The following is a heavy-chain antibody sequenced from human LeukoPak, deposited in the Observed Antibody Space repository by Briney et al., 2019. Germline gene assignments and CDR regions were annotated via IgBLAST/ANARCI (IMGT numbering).Heavy chain of an antibody. J-gene: IGHJ4*02. CDR1: GYTFTSYG. Sequence: GASVKVSCKASGYTFTSYGISWVRQAPGQGLEWMGRIIPILGIANYAQKFQGRVTITADKSTSTAYMELSSLRSEDTAVYYCARSRTSYSGSYQVFQRGQYYFDYWGQGTLVTVSS. CDR3: ARSRTSYSGSYQVFQRGQYYFDY. CDR2: IIPILGIA. D-gene: IGHD1-26*01. V-gene: IGHV1-69*04.